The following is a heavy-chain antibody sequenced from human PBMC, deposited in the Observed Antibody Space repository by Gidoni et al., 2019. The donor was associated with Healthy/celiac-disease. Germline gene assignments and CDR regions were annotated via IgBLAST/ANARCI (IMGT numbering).Heavy chain of an antibody. V-gene: IGHV3-23*01. D-gene: IGHD3-10*01. J-gene: IGHJ6*03. CDR1: GVTFRSYA. CDR2: ISGIGCSP. Sequence: EVQLLEYGGGLVQTGGSRRRSWAASGVTFRSYAMSWVRPAPGKGLEGVSAISGIGCSPYYAASVKRRFTISRDTSKNTLYLQMNSLRAEDTAVYYCAKDQVKNYSGSGSYRYYYYYMDVWGKGTTVTVSS. CDR3: AKDQVKNYSGSGSYRYYYYYMDV.